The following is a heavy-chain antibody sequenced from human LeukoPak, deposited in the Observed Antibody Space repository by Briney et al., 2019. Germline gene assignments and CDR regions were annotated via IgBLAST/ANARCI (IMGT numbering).Heavy chain of an antibody. J-gene: IGHJ4*02. Sequence: SVKVSCKASGGTFSSYAITWVRPAPGQGLEWMGGIIPTFSTANYAQKFEGRVTITSDESTSTAYMELSSLRSEDTAVYYCARSSRYYDSSGLQAYYFDYWGQGTLVTVSS. D-gene: IGHD3-22*01. V-gene: IGHV1-69*01. CDR3: ARSSRYYDSSGLQAYYFDY. CDR1: GGTFSSYA. CDR2: IIPTFSTA.